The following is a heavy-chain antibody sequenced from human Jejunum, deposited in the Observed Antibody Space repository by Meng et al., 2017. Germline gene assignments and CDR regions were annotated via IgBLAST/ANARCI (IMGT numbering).Heavy chain of an antibody. CDR3: VKGGWLDN. CDR1: GFTFSNFV. V-gene: IGHV3-23*01. J-gene: IGHJ4*02. CDR2: IGESGGDT. Sequence: GGSLRLSCAASGFTFSNFVMSWVRQAPGKGLEWVSNIGESGGDTNYADSVKGRFNISRDNSQNKLYLQMSSLRAEDTGTYYCVKGGWLDNWGQGALVTVSS. D-gene: IGHD1-26*01.